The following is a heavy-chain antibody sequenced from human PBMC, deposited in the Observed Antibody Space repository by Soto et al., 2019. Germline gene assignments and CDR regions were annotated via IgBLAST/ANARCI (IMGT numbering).Heavy chain of an antibody. CDR1: GDSVSSNSAA. D-gene: IGHD6-6*01. CDR2: TYYRSKWYN. J-gene: IGHJ6*02. CDR3: ARDPDSSSDYYYGMDV. V-gene: IGHV6-1*01. Sequence: PSQTLSLTCAISGDSVSSNSAAWNWIRQSPSRDLEWLGRTYYRSKWYNDYAVSAKSRITINPDTSKNQFSLQLNSVTPEDTAVYYCARDPDSSSDYYYGMDVWGQGTTVTVSS.